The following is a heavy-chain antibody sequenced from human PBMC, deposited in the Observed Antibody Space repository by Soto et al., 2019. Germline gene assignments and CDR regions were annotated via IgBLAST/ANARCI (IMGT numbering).Heavy chain of an antibody. J-gene: IGHJ4*02. D-gene: IGHD1-26*01. CDR3: KGDLGAKIVDY. CDR2: ISAYNGNT. CDR1: GYTFTSYG. Sequence: ASVKVSCKASGYTFTSYGITWVRQAPGQGLEWMGWISAYNGNTKYAQKLQGRVTMTTDTSTSTAYMELRSLRSDDTAMYNCKGDLGAKIVDYWGKGTLVTAPQ. V-gene: IGHV1-18*01.